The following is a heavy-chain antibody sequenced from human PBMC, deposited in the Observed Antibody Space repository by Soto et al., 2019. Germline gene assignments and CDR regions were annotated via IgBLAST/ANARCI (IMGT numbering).Heavy chain of an antibody. Sequence: SETLSLTCAVYGGSFSGYYWTWIRQSPEKGLEWIGEVNHSGTTYYNPSLKTRVTISVHTPKNHFSLKMSSVTAADTAVYYCARGIGYCSSINCYSSRRLRFDSWGQGTLVTVSS. D-gene: IGHD2-2*01. J-gene: IGHJ4*02. CDR1: GGSFSGYY. CDR3: ARGIGYCSSINCYSSRRLRFDS. V-gene: IGHV4-34*01. CDR2: VNHSGTT.